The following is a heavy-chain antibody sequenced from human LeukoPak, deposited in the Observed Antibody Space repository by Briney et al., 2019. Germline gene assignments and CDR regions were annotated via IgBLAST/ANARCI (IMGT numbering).Heavy chain of an antibody. D-gene: IGHD4-17*01. V-gene: IGHV3-7*03. CDR1: GFTFSSSW. J-gene: IGHJ4*02. Sequence: GGSLRLSCAASGFTFSSSWMSWVRQAPGKGLEWVSNIKPDGSERYYVDSVKGRFTISRDNAKNSLYLQMNSLRAEDTAVYFCARGQTTVTNWGQGTLVTVSS. CDR3: ARGQTTVTN. CDR2: IKPDGSER.